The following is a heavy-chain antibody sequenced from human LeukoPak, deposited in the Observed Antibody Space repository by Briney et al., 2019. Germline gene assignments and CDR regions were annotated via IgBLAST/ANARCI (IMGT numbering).Heavy chain of an antibody. V-gene: IGHV3-48*04. CDR2: IGGGGDAI. J-gene: IGHJ4*02. Sequence: GGSLRLSCTAPGFSFRSYSLNWVRQSPGKGLEWISYIGGGGDAINYAESVRGRFTISRDNARNSVYLQVNSLRVEDTAVYYCVRGGQGRDDYFDDWGQGTLVSASS. CDR1: GFSFRSYS. CDR3: VRGGQGRDDYFDD.